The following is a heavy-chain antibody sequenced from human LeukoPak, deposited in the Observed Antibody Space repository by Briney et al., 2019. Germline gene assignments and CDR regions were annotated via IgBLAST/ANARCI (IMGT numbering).Heavy chain of an antibody. D-gene: IGHD6-19*01. CDR3: AGALPGIAVAGTLSESYYYGMDV. Sequence: SETLSLTCTVSGGSISSYYWSWIRQPAGKGLEWIGRIYPSGSTNYNPSLKSRVTMSVDTSKNQFSLNLSSVTAADTAVGYCAGALPGIAVAGTLSESYYYGMDVWGQGTTVTVSS. CDR2: IYPSGST. CDR1: GGSISSYY. V-gene: IGHV4-4*07. J-gene: IGHJ6*02.